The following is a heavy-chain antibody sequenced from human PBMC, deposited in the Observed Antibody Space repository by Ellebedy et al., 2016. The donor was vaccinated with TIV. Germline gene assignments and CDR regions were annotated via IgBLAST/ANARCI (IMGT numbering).Heavy chain of an antibody. CDR1: GYIFTDHR. CDR2: INPKTGDI. V-gene: IGHV1-2*02. J-gene: IGHJ4*02. CDR3: ARDRMGSYED. D-gene: IGHD3-16*01. Sequence: AASVKVSCKASGYIFTDHRVDWVRQAPGQGLEWMGWINPKTGDIHYVQRFQDRITMTRDTSITTVYMGLDSLTSDDTAVYYCARDRMGSYEDWGQGTRVTVSS.